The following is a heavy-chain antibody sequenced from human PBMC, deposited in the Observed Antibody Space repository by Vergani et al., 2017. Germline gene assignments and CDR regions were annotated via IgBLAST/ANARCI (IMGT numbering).Heavy chain of an antibody. CDR3: ARAYCSSTSCYLYFQH. D-gene: IGHD2-2*01. J-gene: IGHJ1*01. Sequence: QVQLQESGPGLVKPSETLSLTCTVSGVSIGSNSYYWGWIRQPPGKGLEWIGTIYYTGTTYYNEAHKSRLTISVDTSKNQFSLNLTSVTAADTAVYYCARAYCSSTSCYLYFQHWGQGTLVTVSA. V-gene: IGHV4-39*01. CDR1: GVSIGSNSYY. CDR2: IYYTGTT.